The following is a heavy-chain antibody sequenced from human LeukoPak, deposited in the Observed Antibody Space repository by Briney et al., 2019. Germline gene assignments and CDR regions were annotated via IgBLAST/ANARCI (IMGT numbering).Heavy chain of an antibody. CDR1: GFTFSSYS. D-gene: IGHD2-2*01. V-gene: IGHV3-21*01. Sequence: AGGSLRLSCAASGFTFSSYSMNWVRQAPGKGLEWVSSISWRNIDIEYADSVKGRFTISRDNDKKSLYLQMNSLRVEDTAVYYCARDAGCSSTSCFMPLDYWGQGTLVTVSS. CDR2: ISWRNIDI. CDR3: ARDAGCSSTSCFMPLDY. J-gene: IGHJ4*02.